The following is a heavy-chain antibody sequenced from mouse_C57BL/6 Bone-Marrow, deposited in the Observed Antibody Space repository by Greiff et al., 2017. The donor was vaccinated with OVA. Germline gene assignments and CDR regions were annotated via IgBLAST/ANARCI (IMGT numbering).Heavy chain of an antibody. V-gene: IGHV14-3*01. CDR1: GFTFKNTY. CDR2: IDPANDNT. Sequence: VQLKQSVAELVRPGASVKLSCTASGFTFKNTYMHWVKQRPEQGLEWIGRIDPANDNTKYAPKFQGKATMTADKSSNTAYLQLSSLSSEDTAVYCCARGNFGSSFYAMDYWGQGTSVTVSS. CDR3: ARGNFGSSFYAMDY. D-gene: IGHD1-1*01. J-gene: IGHJ4*01.